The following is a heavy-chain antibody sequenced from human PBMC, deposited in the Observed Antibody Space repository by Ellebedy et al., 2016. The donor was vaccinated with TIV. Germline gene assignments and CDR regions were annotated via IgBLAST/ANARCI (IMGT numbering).Heavy chain of an antibody. J-gene: IGHJ4*02. V-gene: IGHV3-11*05. CDR2: ISSSSSYT. Sequence: GGSLRLXCAASGFTFSDYYMSWIRQAPGKGLEWVSYISSSSSYTNYADSVKGRFTISRDNAKNSLYLQMNSLRAEDTAVYYCARGEGRPYTRPPRPLDYWGQGTLVTVSS. D-gene: IGHD1-14*01. CDR1: GFTFSDYY. CDR3: ARGEGRPYTRPPRPLDY.